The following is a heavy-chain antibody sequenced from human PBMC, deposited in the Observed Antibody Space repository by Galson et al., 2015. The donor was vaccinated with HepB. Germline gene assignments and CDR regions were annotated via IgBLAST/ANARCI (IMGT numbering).Heavy chain of an antibody. Sequence: SLRLSCAASGFTFSSYDMHWVRQATGKGLEWVSAIGTAGDTYYPGSVKGRFTISRENAKNSLYLQMNSLRAGDTAVYYCAREAYGDYGTPNGMDVWGQGATVTVSS. D-gene: IGHD4-17*01. J-gene: IGHJ6*02. CDR3: AREAYGDYGTPNGMDV. CDR1: GFTFSSYD. CDR2: IGTAGDT. V-gene: IGHV3-13*04.